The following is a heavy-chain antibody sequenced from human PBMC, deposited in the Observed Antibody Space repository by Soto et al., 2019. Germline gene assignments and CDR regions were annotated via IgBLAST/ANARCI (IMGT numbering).Heavy chain of an antibody. CDR1: GYTFTSYY. CDR2: INPSGGST. V-gene: IGHV1-46*01. J-gene: IGHJ4*02. CDR3: ARDEITGTWWYNY. D-gene: IGHD1-20*01. Sequence: ASVKVSCKASGYTFTSYYIHWVRQPPGQGLEWMGIINPSGGSTSYAQKFQGRATMTRDTSTSTVYMELSSLRSEDTAVYYCARDEITGTWWYNYWGQGTLVTVSS.